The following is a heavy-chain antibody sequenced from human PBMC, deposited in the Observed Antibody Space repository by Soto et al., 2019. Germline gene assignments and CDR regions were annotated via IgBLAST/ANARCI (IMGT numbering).Heavy chain of an antibody. D-gene: IGHD3-22*01. Sequence: VASVKVSCKVSGYTLTELSMHWVRQAPGKGLEWMGGFDPEDGETIYAQKFQGRVTMTEDTSTDTAYMELSSLRSEDTAVYYCATEYYDSSGYYNVGYFQHWGQGTLVTVSS. CDR2: FDPEDGET. V-gene: IGHV1-24*01. J-gene: IGHJ1*01. CDR1: GYTLTELS. CDR3: ATEYYDSSGYYNVGYFQH.